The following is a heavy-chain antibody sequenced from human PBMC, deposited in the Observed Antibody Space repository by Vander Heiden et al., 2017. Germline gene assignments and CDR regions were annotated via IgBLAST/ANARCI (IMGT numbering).Heavy chain of an antibody. Sequence: VLLVESGGGLVQPGRSLKPSCAASGFLFDDYAMHWVRQAPGKGLEWVSGISWNSGSIGYADSVKGRFTISRDNAKNSLYLQMNSLRAEDTALYYCAKDSSSFGTGNWFDPWGQGTLVTVSS. CDR3: AKDSSSFGTGNWFDP. V-gene: IGHV3-9*01. D-gene: IGHD6-6*01. J-gene: IGHJ5*02. CDR1: GFLFDDYA. CDR2: ISWNSGSI.